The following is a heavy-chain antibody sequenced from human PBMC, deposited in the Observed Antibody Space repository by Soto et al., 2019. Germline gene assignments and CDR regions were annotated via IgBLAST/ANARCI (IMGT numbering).Heavy chain of an antibody. D-gene: IGHD3-22*01. CDR3: ASLYYYDSSGYFGGHYYYGMDV. J-gene: IGHJ6*02. Sequence: EVQLVESGGGLVKPGGSLRLSCAASGFTFSSYSMNWVRQAPGKGLEWVSSISSSSGYIYYADSVRGRFTISRDNAQNSLFLQMNSLRAEETAVYYCASLYYYDSSGYFGGHYYYGMDVWGQGTTVTVSS. CDR1: GFTFSSYS. V-gene: IGHV3-21*01. CDR2: ISSSSGYI.